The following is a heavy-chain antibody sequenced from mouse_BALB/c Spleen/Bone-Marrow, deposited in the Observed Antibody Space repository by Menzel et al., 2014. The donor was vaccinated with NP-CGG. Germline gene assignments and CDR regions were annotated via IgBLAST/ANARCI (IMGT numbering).Heavy chain of an antibody. CDR3: ARYYGNYSGYFDL. V-gene: IGHV5-17*02. D-gene: IGHD2-1*01. Sequence: EVMLVESGGGLVQPGGSRKLSCAASGFTFXSFGMHWVRQAPENGLEWVAYISSGSSTIYYADTVKGRFTISRDNPKNTLFLQMTSLRSEDTAMYYCARYYGNYSGYFDLWGAGTTVTASS. CDR2: ISSGSSTI. J-gene: IGHJ1*01. CDR1: GFTFXSFG.